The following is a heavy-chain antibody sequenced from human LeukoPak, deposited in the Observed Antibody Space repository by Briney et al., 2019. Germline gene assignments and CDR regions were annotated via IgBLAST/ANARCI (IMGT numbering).Heavy chain of an antibody. V-gene: IGHV4-59*08. CDR1: GGSISSYY. CDR3: ARSSPAGGVFDY. D-gene: IGHD2-2*01. J-gene: IGHJ4*02. Sequence: SETLSLTCTVSGGSISSYYWSWIRQPPGKGLEWIGYIYYSGSTNYNPSLKSRVTISVDTSKNQFSLKLSSVTAADTAVYYCARSSPAGGVFDYWGQGTLVTVSS. CDR2: IYYSGST.